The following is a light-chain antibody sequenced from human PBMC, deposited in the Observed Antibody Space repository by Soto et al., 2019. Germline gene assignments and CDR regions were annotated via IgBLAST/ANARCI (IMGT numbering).Light chain of an antibody. V-gene: IGKV1-9*01. CDR2: EAS. CDR1: QGISSY. CDR3: QQLNYYPVT. J-gene: IGKJ5*01. Sequence: DVQLTQSPSFLPASVGDRVTITCRASQGISSYLAWYQQKPGKAPSLLIYEASTLQSGVPSSFSGSGSGTEFTLTISSLQPEDFATYYCQQLNYYPVTFGQGTRLEIK.